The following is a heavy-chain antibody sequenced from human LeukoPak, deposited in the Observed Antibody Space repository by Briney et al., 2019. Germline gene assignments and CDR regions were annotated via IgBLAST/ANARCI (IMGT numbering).Heavy chain of an antibody. D-gene: IGHD6-13*01. J-gene: IGHJ4*02. CDR3: ARDSSTYSSSWYVLDY. V-gene: IGHV3-21*01. Sequence: GASLRLSCAASGFTFSSYGFHWVRQAPGKGLEWVASIRGSSSYIYYADSVKGRFTISRDNAKNSLFLQMNNLSAEDTAVYYCARDSSTYSSSWYVLDYWGQGTLVTVSS. CDR1: GFTFSSYG. CDR2: IRGSSSYI.